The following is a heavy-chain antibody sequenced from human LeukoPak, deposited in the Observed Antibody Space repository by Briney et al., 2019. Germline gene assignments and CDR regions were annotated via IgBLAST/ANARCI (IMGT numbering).Heavy chain of an antibody. V-gene: IGHV3-30*02. CDR1: GFTFSTYG. D-gene: IGHD1-1*01. J-gene: IGHJ4*02. CDR2: IRYDGSNK. CDR3: AKDKDPWKSTSISDFDY. Sequence: GGSLRLSCAASGFTFSTYGMHWVRQAPGKGLEWVAFIRYDGSNKYYADSVKGRFTISRDISKNTLYLQMNSLRAEDTAVYFCAKDKDPWKSTSISDFDYWGQGTLVTVSS.